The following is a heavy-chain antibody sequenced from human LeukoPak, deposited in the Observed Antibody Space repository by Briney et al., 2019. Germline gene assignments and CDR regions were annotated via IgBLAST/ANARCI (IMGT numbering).Heavy chain of an antibody. CDR3: ARDHLSTWSGSYPDAFDI. D-gene: IGHD1-26*01. CDR2: ISYDGSNK. J-gene: IGHJ3*02. V-gene: IGHV3-30-3*01. CDR1: GFTFSSYA. Sequence: GRSLRLSCAASGFTFSSYAMHWVRQAPGKGLEWVAVISYDGSNKYYADSVKGRFTISRDNSKNTLYLQMNSLRAEDTAVYYCARDHLSTWSGSYPDAFDIWGQGTMVTVSS.